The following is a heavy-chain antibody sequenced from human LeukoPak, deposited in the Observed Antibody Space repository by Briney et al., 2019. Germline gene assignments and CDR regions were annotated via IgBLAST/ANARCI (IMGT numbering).Heavy chain of an antibody. J-gene: IGHJ4*02. CDR3: AKDYYYDSNHFDY. D-gene: IGHD3-22*01. V-gene: IGHV3-30*04. CDR2: ISYDGSNK. CDR1: GFTLRSYA. Sequence: GGSVRLSCAACGFTLRSYAMQWVRHAPGKGLEWLAVISYDGSNKYYADSVKGRFTISRDNSKNTLYLQMNSLRAEDTAMYYCAKDYYYDSNHFDYWGQGTVVTVSS.